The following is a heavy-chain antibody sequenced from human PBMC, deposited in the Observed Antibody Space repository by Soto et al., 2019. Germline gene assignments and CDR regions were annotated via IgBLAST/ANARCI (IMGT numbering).Heavy chain of an antibody. CDR2: TYYRFKWYN. J-gene: IGHJ3*02. CDR1: GDSVSRNSAA. D-gene: IGHD3-16*01. V-gene: IGHV6-1*01. CDR3: ERGPGGIDAFDI. Sequence: SQTLSLTCVISGDSVSRNSAAWHWIRQSPSRGLEWLGRTYYRFKWYNDYAVSVKSRISINPDTSKNQFSLQLNSVTHEHTAVYYSERGPGGIDAFDIWGQGTMVTVSS.